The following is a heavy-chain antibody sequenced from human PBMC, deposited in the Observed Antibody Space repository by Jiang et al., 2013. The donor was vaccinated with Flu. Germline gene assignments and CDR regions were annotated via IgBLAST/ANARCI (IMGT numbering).Heavy chain of an antibody. V-gene: IGHV5-51*01. CDR2: IYPGDSDT. CDR3: ATWSRDGRLEPFDY. CDR1: GYSFSSHY. J-gene: IGHJ4*02. Sequence: GAEVKKPGESLKISCKGSGYSFSSHYIAWVRQMPGKGLEWMGIIYPGDSDTRYSPSFQGQVTISADKSINTAYLQWSNLKPSDTAMYYCATWSRDGRLEPFDYWGQGTLVTVSS. D-gene: IGHD5-24*01.